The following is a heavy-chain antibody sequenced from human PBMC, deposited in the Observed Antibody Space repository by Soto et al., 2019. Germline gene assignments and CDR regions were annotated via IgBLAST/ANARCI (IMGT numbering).Heavy chain of an antibody. CDR3: ARGLRLQRDRCGMDV. CDR2: IYSGGST. V-gene: IGHV3-53*01. D-gene: IGHD4-4*01. Sequence: PGGSLRLSCAASGFTVSSNYMSWVRQAPGKGLEWVSVIYSGGSTYYADSVKGRFTISRDNSKNTLYLQMNSLRAEDTAVYYCARGLRLQRDRCGMDVWGQGTTVTVSS. J-gene: IGHJ6*02. CDR1: GFTVSSNY.